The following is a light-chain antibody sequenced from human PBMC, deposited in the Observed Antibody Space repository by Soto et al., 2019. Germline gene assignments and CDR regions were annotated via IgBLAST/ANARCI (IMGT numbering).Light chain of an antibody. CDR3: QQYGSSPRT. CDR1: QSVSNKY. CDR2: GAS. Sequence: EIVLTQSPGTLSLSPGERATLSCRASQSVSNKYLAWYQQKPGQAPRLLIYGASGRATGVPDRFSGSGSGTDFILTISRLEPEDFVVYYCQQYGSSPRTFGQGTKVEIK. V-gene: IGKV3-20*01. J-gene: IGKJ1*01.